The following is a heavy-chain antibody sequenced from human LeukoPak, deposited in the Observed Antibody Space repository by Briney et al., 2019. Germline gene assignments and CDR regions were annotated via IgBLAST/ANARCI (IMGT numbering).Heavy chain of an antibody. CDR1: GFTFTTYT. CDR3: ARGAPIRVAVAATFDP. CDR2: INAANGNT. J-gene: IGHJ5*02. D-gene: IGHD6-19*01. V-gene: IGHV1-3*01. Sequence: ASVKVSCKTSGFTFTTYTMHWVRQAPGQRLEWMGWINAANGNTQYSQKFQGRVTITRDTSASTAYMELSSLRSEDTAAYYCARGAPIRVAVAATFDPWGQGTLVTVPS.